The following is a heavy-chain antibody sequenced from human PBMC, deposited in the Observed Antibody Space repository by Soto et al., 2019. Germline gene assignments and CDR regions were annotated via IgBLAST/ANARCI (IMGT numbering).Heavy chain of an antibody. CDR1: GFTFSSYN. V-gene: IGHV3-48*02. D-gene: IGHD3-10*01. CDR3: AGGLGTISWFDP. J-gene: IGHJ5*02. Sequence: EVQLVESGGGLVQPGGSLRLSCAASGFTFSSYNMNWVRQAPGKGLEWVSYISSSSSSIYYADSVRGRFTISRDNAKNSLYLQMNNLRDEDTAVYYCAGGLGTISWFDPWGQGTLVTVSS. CDR2: ISSSSSSI.